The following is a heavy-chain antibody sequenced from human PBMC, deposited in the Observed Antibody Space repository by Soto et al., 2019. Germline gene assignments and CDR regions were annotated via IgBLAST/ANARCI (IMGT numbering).Heavy chain of an antibody. CDR3: ARVGCSSTSCSSTYYYGMDV. J-gene: IGHJ6*02. D-gene: IGHD2-2*01. CDR1: GGTFSSYA. Sequence: QVQLVQSGAEVKKPGSSVKVSCKASGGTFSSYAISWVRQAPGQGLEWMGGIIPIFGTANYARKFQGRVTITADESTNTAYMELSSLGSEDTAVYYCARVGCSSTSCSSTYYYGMDVWGQGTTVTVSS. CDR2: IIPIFGTA. V-gene: IGHV1-69*01.